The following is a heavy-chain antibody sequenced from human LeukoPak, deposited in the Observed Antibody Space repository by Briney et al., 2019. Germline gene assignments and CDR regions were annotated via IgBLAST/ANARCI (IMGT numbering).Heavy chain of an antibody. CDR2: IYSGGST. D-gene: IGHD3-22*01. CDR3: AKEMSYDSSAAYFQH. V-gene: IGHV3-53*01. Sequence: SGGSLRLSCAASGFTVSSNYMSWVRQAPGKGLEWVSVIYSGGSTYYADSVKGRFTISRDNSKNTLYLQMNSLRAEDTAVYYCAKEMSYDSSAAYFQHWGQGTLVTVSS. CDR1: GFTVSSNY. J-gene: IGHJ1*01.